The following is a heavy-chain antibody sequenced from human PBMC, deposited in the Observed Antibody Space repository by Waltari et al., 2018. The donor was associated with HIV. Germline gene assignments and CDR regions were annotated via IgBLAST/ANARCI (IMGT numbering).Heavy chain of an antibody. CDR3: ARTLAQGWGLDY. J-gene: IGHJ4*02. CDR2: LGAAVDT. Sequence: EVQLVESGGGLVQPGGSLRLSCAASGFTFSSYDLHWVCHATGRGLGCVSALGAAVDTYYPGSGKGRFTIARENAKNSLYLQMSSRRAEDTAGYYCARTLAQGWGLDYWGQGTLVTVSS. D-gene: IGHD3-16*01. V-gene: IGHV3-13*01. CDR1: GFTFSSYD.